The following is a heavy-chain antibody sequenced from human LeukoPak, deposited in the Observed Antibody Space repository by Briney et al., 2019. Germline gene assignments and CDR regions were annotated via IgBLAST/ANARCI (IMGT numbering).Heavy chain of an antibody. Sequence: GSLRLSCAASGFTFSSYWMSWVRQAPGKGLEWVANIKQDGSEKYYVDSVKGRFTISRDNAKNSLYLQMNSLRAEDTAVYYCARNSHYDYGDRVYYYYGMDVWGQGTTVTVSS. J-gene: IGHJ6*02. CDR1: GFTFSSYW. D-gene: IGHD4-17*01. CDR2: IKQDGSEK. CDR3: ARNSHYDYGDRVYYYYGMDV. V-gene: IGHV3-7*01.